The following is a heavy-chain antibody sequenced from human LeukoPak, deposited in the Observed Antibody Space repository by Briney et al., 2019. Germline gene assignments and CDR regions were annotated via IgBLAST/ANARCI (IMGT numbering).Heavy chain of an antibody. CDR3: ARRQRKYGSGSYSF. Sequence: PSETLSLTCAVYGGSFSGYYWSWIRQPPGKGLEWIGEINHSGSTNYTPSLKSRVTISVDTSKNQFSLKLSSVTAADTAMYYCARRQRKYGSGSYSFWGQGTLVTVSS. D-gene: IGHD3-10*01. J-gene: IGHJ4*02. CDR1: GGSFSGYY. V-gene: IGHV4-34*01. CDR2: INHSGST.